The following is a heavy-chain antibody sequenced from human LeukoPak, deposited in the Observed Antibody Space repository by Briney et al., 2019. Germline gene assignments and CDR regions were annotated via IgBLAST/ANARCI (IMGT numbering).Heavy chain of an antibody. J-gene: IGHJ4*02. CDR3: ARGHSTAMVKRGLFDY. CDR2: IRYDGSKK. CDR1: GFAFRSHA. Sequence: GGSLRLSCTASGFAFRSHAMHWVRQAPGKGLEWVAFIRYDGSKKFYADSVKGRFTISRDNSKNTLYLQMYSLRAEDTAVYYCARGHSTAMVKRGLFDYWGQGTLVTVSS. D-gene: IGHD5-18*01. V-gene: IGHV3-30*02.